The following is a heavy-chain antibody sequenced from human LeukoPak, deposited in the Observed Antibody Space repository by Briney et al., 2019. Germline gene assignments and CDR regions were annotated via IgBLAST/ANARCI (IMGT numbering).Heavy chain of an antibody. CDR3: ARDVKQWLVNGNWFDP. J-gene: IGHJ5*02. CDR2: ISAYNGNT. V-gene: IGHV1-18*01. CDR1: GYTFTSYG. Sequence: SVKVSCKASGYTFTSYGISWVRQAPGQGLEWMGWISAYNGNTNYAQKLQGRVTMTTDTSTSTAYMELRSLRSDDTAVYYCARDVKQWLVNGNWFDPWGQGTLVTVSS. D-gene: IGHD6-19*01.